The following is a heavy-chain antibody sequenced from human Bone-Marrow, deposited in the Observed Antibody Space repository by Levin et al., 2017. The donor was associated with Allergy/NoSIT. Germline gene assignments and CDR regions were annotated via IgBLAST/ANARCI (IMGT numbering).Heavy chain of an antibody. Sequence: GESLKISCAASGFTFSSYAMSWVRQAPGKGLEWVSAISGSGGSTYYADSVKGRFTISRDNSKNTLYLQMNSLRAEDTVVYYCARGYYDFWSGYPPYYYYGMDVWGQGTTVTVSS. CDR1: GFTFSSYA. J-gene: IGHJ6*02. CDR2: ISGSGGST. D-gene: IGHD3-3*01. V-gene: IGHV3-23*01. CDR3: ARGYYDFWSGYPPYYYYGMDV.